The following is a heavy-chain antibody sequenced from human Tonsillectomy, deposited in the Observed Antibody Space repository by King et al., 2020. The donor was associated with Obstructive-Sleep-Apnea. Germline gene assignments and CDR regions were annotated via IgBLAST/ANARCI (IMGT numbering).Heavy chain of an antibody. CDR2: ISSSSSYI. J-gene: IGHJ4*02. D-gene: IGHD3-9*01. CDR1: GFTFSSYS. Sequence: DAQLVQSGGGLVKPGGSLRLSCAASGFTFSSYSMNWVRQAPGKGLEWVSSISSSSSYIYYADSVKGRITITIDKSKNSLYMQMNSLRAEDTAVYYCARGPTMFSFDYWGQGTLVTVSS. V-gene: IGHV3-21*01. CDR3: ARGPTMFSFDY.